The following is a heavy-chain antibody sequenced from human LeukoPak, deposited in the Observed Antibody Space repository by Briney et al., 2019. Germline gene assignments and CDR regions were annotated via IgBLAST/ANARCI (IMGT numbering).Heavy chain of an antibody. V-gene: IGHV4-59*02. J-gene: IGHJ4*02. D-gene: IGHD3-10*01. CDR1: GDSVTSHG. Sequence: SETLSLTCSVSGDSVTSHGWSWVRQPPGKELEWIGYVYASGANSDNCNPSLKSRITISVDTSRNQFSLRLNSVTDADTAIYYCARDNVGSLDFWGQGILVTVSS. CDR3: ARDNVGSLDF. CDR2: VYASGAN.